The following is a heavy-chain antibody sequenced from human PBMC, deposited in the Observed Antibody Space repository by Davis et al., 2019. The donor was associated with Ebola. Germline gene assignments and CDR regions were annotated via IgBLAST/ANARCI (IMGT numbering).Heavy chain of an antibody. V-gene: IGHV1-46*01. J-gene: IGHJ1*01. CDR3: ARDDRRDGYNWGLQH. D-gene: IGHD5-24*01. CDR2: INPSGGST. Sequence: ASVKVSCKASGYTFTSYYMHWVRQAPGQGLEWMGIINPSGGSTSYAQKFQGRVTMTRDTSTSTVYMELSSLRSEDTAVYYCARDDRRDGYNWGLQHWGQGTLVTVSS. CDR1: GYTFTSYY.